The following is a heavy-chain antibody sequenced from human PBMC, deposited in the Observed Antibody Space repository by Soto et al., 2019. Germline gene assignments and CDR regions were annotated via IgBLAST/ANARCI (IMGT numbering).Heavy chain of an antibody. CDR1: GYTFTSYA. CDR3: AKGQTAAETATDR. D-gene: IGHD5-18*01. Sequence: ASVKVSCKASGYTFTSYAMHWVRQAPGQRLEWMGWINAGNGNTKYSQKFQGRVTITRDTSASTAYMELSSLRAEDTALYYCAKGQTAAETATDRWGQGTLVTVSS. CDR2: INAGNGNT. J-gene: IGHJ5*02. V-gene: IGHV1-3*01.